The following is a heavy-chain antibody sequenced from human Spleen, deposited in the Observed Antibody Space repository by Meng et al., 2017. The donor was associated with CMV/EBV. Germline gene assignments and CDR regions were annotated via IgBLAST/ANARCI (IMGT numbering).Heavy chain of an antibody. J-gene: IGHJ6*02. CDR3: ARAWRVTAAMDV. Sequence: SVKVSCKASGYTFTGYYIYWVRQAPGQGLEWMGVIIPVLADTNYAQKFQDRVTITADKSTSTAYMELRSLRSEDTAVYYCARAWRVTAAMDVWGQGTTVTVSS. CDR1: GYTFTGYY. CDR2: IIPVLADT. D-gene: IGHD4-11*01. V-gene: IGHV1-69*10.